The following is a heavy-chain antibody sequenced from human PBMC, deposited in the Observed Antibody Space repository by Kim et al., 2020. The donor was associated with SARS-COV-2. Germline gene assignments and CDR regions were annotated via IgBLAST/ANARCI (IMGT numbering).Heavy chain of an antibody. CDR1: GFTFSSYS. J-gene: IGHJ6*02. CDR2: ISSSSSTI. Sequence: GGSLRLSCAASGFTFSSYSMNWVRQAPGKGLEWVSYISSSSSTIYYADSVKGRFTISRDNAKNSLYLQMNSLRDEDTAVYYCARDRRYSSSWYYKAYGMDVWGQGTTVTVSS. CDR3: ARDRRYSSSWYYKAYGMDV. D-gene: IGHD6-13*01. V-gene: IGHV3-48*02.